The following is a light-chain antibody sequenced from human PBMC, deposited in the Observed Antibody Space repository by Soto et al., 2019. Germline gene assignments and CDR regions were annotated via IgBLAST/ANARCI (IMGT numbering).Light chain of an antibody. CDR2: DAS. J-gene: IGKJ1*01. Sequence: EIVLTQSPATLSLSPGEIATLSCRASESVSIYISWYQQKPAQAPRLLIYDASNRATGIPTRFSGSGSGTDFSLTISSLEPEDFAVYYCQQRSNWPWTTFGQGTRVELK. CDR1: ESVSIY. V-gene: IGKV3-11*01. CDR3: QQRSNWPWTT.